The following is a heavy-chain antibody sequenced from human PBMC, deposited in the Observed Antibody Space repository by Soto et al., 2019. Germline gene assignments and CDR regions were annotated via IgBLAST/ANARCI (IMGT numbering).Heavy chain of an antibody. Sequence: SETLSLTCTFSGGSISSGGYYWSWIRQHPGKGLEWIGYIYYSGSTYYNPSLKSRVTISVDTSKNQFSLKLSSVTAADTAVYYCARSTDDDFWSGYYSYYFDYWGQGTLVTVSS. V-gene: IGHV4-31*03. J-gene: IGHJ4*02. CDR3: ARSTDDDFWSGYYSYYFDY. CDR2: IYYSGST. CDR1: GGSISSGGYY. D-gene: IGHD3-3*01.